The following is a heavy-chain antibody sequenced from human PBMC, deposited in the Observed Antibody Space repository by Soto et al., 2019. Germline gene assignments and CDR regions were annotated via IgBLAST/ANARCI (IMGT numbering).Heavy chain of an antibody. Sequence: QVQLQQWGAGLLKPSETLSLTCAVYGGSFSGYYWSWIRQPPGKGLEWLGEINHSGSTNYNPSLKSRFTISVDTSKNQFSLKLSSVTAADTAVYYCASVKGSRTQYSSGWGRFDYWGQGTLVTVSS. CDR2: INHSGST. V-gene: IGHV4-34*01. CDR3: ASVKGSRTQYSSGWGRFDY. CDR1: GGSFSGYY. D-gene: IGHD6-19*01. J-gene: IGHJ4*02.